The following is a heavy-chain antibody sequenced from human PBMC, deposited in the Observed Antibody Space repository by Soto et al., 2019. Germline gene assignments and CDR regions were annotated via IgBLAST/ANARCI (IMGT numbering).Heavy chain of an antibody. CDR2: ISYSGST. CDR1: GGSISSGGYY. J-gene: IGHJ4*02. Sequence: SETLSLTCTVSGGSISSGGYYWSWIRQHPGTGLEWIGHISYSGSTNYNPSLKSRVTISVDTSKNQFSLKLSSVTAADTAVYYCARSGGDYDILTAGFDYWGQGTLVTVSS. V-gene: IGHV4-30-4*01. CDR3: ARSGGDYDILTAGFDY. D-gene: IGHD3-9*01.